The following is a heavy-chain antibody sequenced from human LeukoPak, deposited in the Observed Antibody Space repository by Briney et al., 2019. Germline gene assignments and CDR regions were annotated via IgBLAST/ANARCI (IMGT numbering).Heavy chain of an antibody. Sequence: SETLSLTCTVSGGSISSSGYYWGWIRQPPGKGLEWIGSMYYSGSTYYNPSLKSRVTISVDTSKDHFSLKLSSVTAADTAVYYCAREDYSGSNQGLFDPWGQGTLVTVSS. V-gene: IGHV4-39*07. CDR2: MYYSGST. CDR3: AREDYSGSNQGLFDP. CDR1: GGSISSSGYY. D-gene: IGHD1-26*01. J-gene: IGHJ5*02.